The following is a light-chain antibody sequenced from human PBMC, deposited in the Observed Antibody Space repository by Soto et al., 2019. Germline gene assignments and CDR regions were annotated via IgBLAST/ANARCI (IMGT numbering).Light chain of an antibody. Sequence: QPVLTQSPSASASLGASVKLTCTLSSGHSSYAIAWHQQQPEKGPRYLMKVNSDGSHSKGDGIPDRFSGSRSGAERYLTISSLQSEDEADYYCQTWGTGIQVFGGGTKVTVL. CDR1: SGHSSYA. J-gene: IGLJ3*02. CDR2: VNSDGSH. V-gene: IGLV4-69*01. CDR3: QTWGTGIQV.